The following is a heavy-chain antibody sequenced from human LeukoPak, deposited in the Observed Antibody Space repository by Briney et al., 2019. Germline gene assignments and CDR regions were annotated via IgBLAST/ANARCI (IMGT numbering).Heavy chain of an antibody. CDR2: IYYSGTT. CDR3: ARPIASGNPAGF. J-gene: IGHJ1*01. Sequence: PPETLSLTCTVSGDSISSGSYYWGWIRQPPGKGLEWIGNIYYSGTTYYNPSLKSRVTISVDTSKNQYSLKLISVTAADTAVYYCARPIASGNPAGFWGQGTLASVSS. CDR1: GDSISSGSYY. V-gene: IGHV4-39*01. D-gene: IGHD3-10*01.